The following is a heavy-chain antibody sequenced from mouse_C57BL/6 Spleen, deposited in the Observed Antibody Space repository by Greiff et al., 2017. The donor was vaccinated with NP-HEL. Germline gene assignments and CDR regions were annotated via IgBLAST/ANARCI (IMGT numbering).Heavy chain of an antibody. Sequence: QVQLQQSGAELARPGASVKLSCKASGYTFTSYGISWVKQRTGQGLEWIGEIYPRSGNTYYNEKFKGKATLTADKSSSTAYMELRSLTSEDSAVYFCARGITTVVAEAYWGQGTLVTVSA. CDR2: IYPRSGNT. V-gene: IGHV1-81*01. J-gene: IGHJ3*01. CDR1: GYTFTSYG. CDR3: ARGITTVVAEAY. D-gene: IGHD1-1*01.